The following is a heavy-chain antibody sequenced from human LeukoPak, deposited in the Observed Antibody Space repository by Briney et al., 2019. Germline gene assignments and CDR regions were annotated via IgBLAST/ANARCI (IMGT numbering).Heavy chain of an antibody. V-gene: IGHV3-30-3*01. CDR2: ISDDGTKK. CDR3: ASRSLGRSPDY. D-gene: IGHD1-26*01. J-gene: IGHJ4*02. Sequence: GGPLRLSCAASKFTSTRYAMHWVRQAPGKGLEWVAVISDDGTKKYYADSVKGRFTISRDNSKNMVYLEMNSLRADDTAVYYCASRSLGRSPDYWGQGTPVTVSS. CDR1: KFTSTRYA.